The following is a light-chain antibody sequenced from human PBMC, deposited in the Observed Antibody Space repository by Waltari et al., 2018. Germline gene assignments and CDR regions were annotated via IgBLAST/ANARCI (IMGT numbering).Light chain of an antibody. Sequence: DIVMTQSPDSLAVSRGERATIKFKSSQSVFYSPYNQNCLAWYQQKPGQPPELLFYWASTRESGVPDRFSGSGSGTDFTLTISSLQAEDVAFYYCQQYYSSPWTFGQGTKVEVK. CDR3: QQYYSSPWT. J-gene: IGKJ1*01. CDR1: QSVFYSPYNQNC. CDR2: WAS. V-gene: IGKV4-1*01.